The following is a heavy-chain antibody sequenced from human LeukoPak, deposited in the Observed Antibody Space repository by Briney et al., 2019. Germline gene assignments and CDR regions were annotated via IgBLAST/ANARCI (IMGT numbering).Heavy chain of an antibody. J-gene: IGHJ4*02. CDR3: AKEDYDSSGGFDS. Sequence: GGSLRLSCAASGFTFSNYAMSWVRQAPGEGPEWVSAIRGRGDSTYYADSVMGRFAISRDNSKNTLYLQLNYLRAEDTAVYYCAKEDYDSSGGFDSWGQGTLVTVSS. V-gene: IGHV3-23*01. D-gene: IGHD3-22*01. CDR1: GFTFSNYA. CDR2: IRGRGDST.